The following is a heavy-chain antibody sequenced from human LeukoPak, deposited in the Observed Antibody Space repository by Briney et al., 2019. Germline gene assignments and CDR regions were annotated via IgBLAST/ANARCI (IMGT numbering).Heavy chain of an antibody. D-gene: IGHD2-21*02. CDR2: IYTSGST. J-gene: IGHJ4*02. CDR1: GGSISSGSYY. V-gene: IGHV4-61*02. CDR3: ARGTYCGGDCYFDY. Sequence: SQTLSLTCTVSGGSISSGSYYWSWIRQPAGKGLEWIGRIYTSGSTNYDPSLKSRVTISVDTSKNQFSLKLSSVTAADTAVYYCARGTYCGGDCYFDYWGQGTLVTVSS.